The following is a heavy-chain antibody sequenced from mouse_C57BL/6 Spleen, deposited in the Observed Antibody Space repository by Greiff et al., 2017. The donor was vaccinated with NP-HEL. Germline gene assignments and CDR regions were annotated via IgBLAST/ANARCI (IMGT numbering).Heavy chain of an antibody. V-gene: IGHV1-69*01. CDR3: ARRVTTVVATDAMDY. D-gene: IGHD1-1*01. Sequence: QVQLQQPGAELVMPGASVKLSCKASGYTFTSYWMHWVKPRPGQGLEWIGEIDPSDSYTNYNQKFKGKSTLTVDKSSSTAYMQLSSLTSEDSAVYYGARRVTTVVATDAMDYWGQGTSVTVSS. CDR1: GYTFTSYW. J-gene: IGHJ4*01. CDR2: IDPSDSYT.